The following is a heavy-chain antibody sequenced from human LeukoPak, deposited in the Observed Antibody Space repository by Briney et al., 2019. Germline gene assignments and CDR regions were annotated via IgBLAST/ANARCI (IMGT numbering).Heavy chain of an antibody. CDR2: IYYSGST. CDR1: GGSISSYY. CDR3: ARRAAAYGMDV. D-gene: IGHD6-13*01. Sequence: PSETLSLTCTVSGGSISSYYWSWIRQPPGKGLEWIGYIYYSGSTNYNPSLKSRVTISLDTSKNQFSLRLSSVTAADTAVYYCARRAAAYGMDVWGQGTMVTVSS. V-gene: IGHV4-59*08. J-gene: IGHJ6*02.